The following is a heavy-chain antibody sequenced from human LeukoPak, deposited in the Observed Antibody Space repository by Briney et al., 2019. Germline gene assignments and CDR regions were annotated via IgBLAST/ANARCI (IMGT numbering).Heavy chain of an antibody. J-gene: IGHJ4*02. D-gene: IGHD2-2*01. CDR1: GGSIRSSYYY. CDR2: IYDSGST. CDR3: ARGKYQPLLYYDY. Sequence: KSSETLSLTCTVSGGSIRSSYYYWGWIRQPPGKGLEWIGSIYDSGSTYYNPSLKSRVTISVDTSKNQFSLKLSSVTAADTAVYYCARGKYQPLLYYDYWGQETLVTVSS. V-gene: IGHV4-39*07.